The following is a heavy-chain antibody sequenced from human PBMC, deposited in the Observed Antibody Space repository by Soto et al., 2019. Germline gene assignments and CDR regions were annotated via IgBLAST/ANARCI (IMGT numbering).Heavy chain of an antibody. CDR2: ISAYNGNT. Sequence: QVQLVQSGAEVKKPGASVKVSCKASGYTFTSYGISWVRQAPGQGLEGMGWISAYNGNTKYAQKLQGRVTMTTDTSTTTADMELRSLRSDDTAVDYCAREPNYFAYWGQGTLVTVSS. CDR3: AREPNYFAY. V-gene: IGHV1-18*01. J-gene: IGHJ4*02. CDR1: GYTFTSYG.